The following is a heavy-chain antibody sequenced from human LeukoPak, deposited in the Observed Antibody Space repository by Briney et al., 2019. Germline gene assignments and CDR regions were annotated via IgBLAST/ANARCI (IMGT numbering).Heavy chain of an antibody. CDR3: ARQLGYCSGGSCYSDNY. CDR2: ISSSSSYI. D-gene: IGHD2-15*01. CDR1: GLTFSSYS. Sequence: PGGSLRLSCAASGLTFSSYSMNWVRQAPGKGLEWVSSISSSSSYIYYADSVKGRFTISRDNAKNSLYLQMNSLRAEDTAVYYCARQLGYCSGGSCYSDNYWGQGTLVTVSS. J-gene: IGHJ4*02. V-gene: IGHV3-21*01.